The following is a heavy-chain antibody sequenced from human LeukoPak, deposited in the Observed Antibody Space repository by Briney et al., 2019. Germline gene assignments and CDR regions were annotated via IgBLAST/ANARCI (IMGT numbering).Heavy chain of an antibody. CDR2: IYTSGST. V-gene: IGHV4-4*07. CDR3: ARGASNPVYGDYGLDY. D-gene: IGHD4-17*01. J-gene: IGHJ4*02. Sequence: SETLSLTCTVSGGSISSYYWGWIRQPAGKGLEWIGRIYTSGSTNYNPSLKSRVTMSVDTSKNQFSLKLSSVTAADTAVYYCARGASNPVYGDYGLDYWGQGTLVTVSS. CDR1: GGSISSYY.